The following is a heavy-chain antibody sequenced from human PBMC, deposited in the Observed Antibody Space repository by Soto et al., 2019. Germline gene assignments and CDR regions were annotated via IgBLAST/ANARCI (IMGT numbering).Heavy chain of an antibody. V-gene: IGHV3-23*01. Sequence: PGGSLRLSCAASGFTFSIYAMSWVRQAPGKGLEWVSTISHRSATTYYADSVKGRFTVSRDNSKNTLYLQMNSLRAEDTAVYYCARQIVELIPYFDHWGPGSLVTVSS. D-gene: IGHD3-22*01. CDR3: ARQIVELIPYFDH. J-gene: IGHJ4*02. CDR2: ISHRSATT. CDR1: GFTFSIYA.